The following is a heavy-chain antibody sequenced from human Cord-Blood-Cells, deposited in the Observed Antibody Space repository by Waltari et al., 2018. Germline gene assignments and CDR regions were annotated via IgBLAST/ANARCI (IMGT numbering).Heavy chain of an antibody. D-gene: IGHD3-22*01. J-gene: IGHJ4*02. CDR1: GFTFSSYA. Sequence: EVQLLESGGGLVQPGGSLRLSCAASGFTFSSYALSWVRQDPGKGLEWVSAIGGSEGRTYYADSVKDRFTISRDNSKNTLYRQMNSLRAEDTAVYYCAKGAGTYYYDSSGYYGYWGQGTLVTVSS. CDR3: AKGAGTYYYDSSGYYGY. V-gene: IGHV3-23*01. CDR2: IGGSEGRT.